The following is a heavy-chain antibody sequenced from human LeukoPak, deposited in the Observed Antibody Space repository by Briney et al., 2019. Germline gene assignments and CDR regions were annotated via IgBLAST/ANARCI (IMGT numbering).Heavy chain of an antibody. CDR1: GFTFSTYW. Sequence: GGSLRLSCAASGFTFSTYWMSWVCQAPGKGLEWVANIKQDGSDKFYVDSVKGRFTISRDNAKNSMYLQMNSLRAEDTAVYYCARVLPVASRDYWGQGTLVTVSS. D-gene: IGHD2-2*01. CDR3: ARVLPVASRDY. J-gene: IGHJ4*02. CDR2: IKQDGSDK. V-gene: IGHV3-7*01.